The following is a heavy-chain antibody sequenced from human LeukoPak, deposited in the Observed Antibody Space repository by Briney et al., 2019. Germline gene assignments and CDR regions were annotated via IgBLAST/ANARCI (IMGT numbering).Heavy chain of an antibody. Sequence: SETLSLTCAVYGGSFSGYYWSWIRQPPGKGLEWIGEINHSGSTNYNPSLKSRVTISVDTSKNQFSLKLSSVTAADTAVYYCARRRRPDAFDIWAKGQWSPSLQ. J-gene: IGHJ3*02. V-gene: IGHV4-34*01. CDR1: GGSFSGYY. CDR3: ARRRRPDAFDI. CDR2: INHSGST.